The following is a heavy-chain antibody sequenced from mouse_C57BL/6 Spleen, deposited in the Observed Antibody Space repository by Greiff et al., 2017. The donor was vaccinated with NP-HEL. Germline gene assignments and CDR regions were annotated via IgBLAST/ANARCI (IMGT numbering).Heavy chain of an antibody. CDR2: IDPEDGDT. J-gene: IGHJ4*01. V-gene: IGHV14-2*01. Sequence: EVQLQQSGAELVKPGASVKLSCTASGFNIKDYYMHWVKQRTEQGLEWIGRIDPEDGDTKYAPKFQGKATMTADTSSNTAYLQLSSLTSEDTAVYYCALADDYYAMDYWGQGTSVTVSS. D-gene: IGHD6-5*01. CDR3: ALADDYYAMDY. CDR1: GFNIKDYY.